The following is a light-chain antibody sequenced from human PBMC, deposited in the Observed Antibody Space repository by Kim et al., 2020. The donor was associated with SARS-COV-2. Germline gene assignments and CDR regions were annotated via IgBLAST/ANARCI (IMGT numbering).Light chain of an antibody. CDR2: YDS. J-gene: IGLJ2*01. V-gene: IGLV3-21*04. Sequence: SYELTQPPSVSVAPGKTARITCGENNIGSKSVHWYQQKPGQAPVLVIYYDSDRPSGMPERFSGSNSGNTATLTISRVEAGDEADYYCQVWDSSSDHVVFG. CDR1: NIGSKS. CDR3: QVWDSSSDHVV.